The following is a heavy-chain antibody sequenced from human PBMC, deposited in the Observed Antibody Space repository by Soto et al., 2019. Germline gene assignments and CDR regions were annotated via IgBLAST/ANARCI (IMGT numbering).Heavy chain of an antibody. CDR1: GFTFSSYG. CDR2: IWYDGSNK. CDR3: ARDYYGSGSPLDYFDY. D-gene: IGHD3-10*01. J-gene: IGHJ4*02. Sequence: GGSLRLSCAASGFTFSSYGMHWVRQAPGKGLEWVAVIWYDGSNKYYADSLKGRFTISRDNSKNTLYLQVNSLRAEDTAVYYCARDYYGSGSPLDYFDYWGQGTLVTVSS. V-gene: IGHV3-33*01.